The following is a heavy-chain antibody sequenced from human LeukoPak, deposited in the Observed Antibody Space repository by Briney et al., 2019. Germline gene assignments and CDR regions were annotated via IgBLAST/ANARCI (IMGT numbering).Heavy chain of an antibody. CDR2: IKQDGSEK. Sequence: GGSLRLSCVASGFAFSQFPVHWVRQAPGKGLEWVANIKQDGSEKYYVDSVKGRFTISRDNAKNSLYLQMNSLRAEDTAVYYCARDKIVGATVLDYWGQGSLVTVSS. V-gene: IGHV3-7*01. J-gene: IGHJ4*02. CDR3: ARDKIVGATVLDY. D-gene: IGHD1-26*01. CDR1: GFAFSQFP.